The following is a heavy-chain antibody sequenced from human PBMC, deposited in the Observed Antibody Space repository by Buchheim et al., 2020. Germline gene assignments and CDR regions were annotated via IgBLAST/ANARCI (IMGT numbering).Heavy chain of an antibody. J-gene: IGHJ5*02. CDR1: GGSISSGGSY. D-gene: IGHD4-17*01. V-gene: IGHV4-31*03. CDR2: IYSSGSS. CDR3: ARAETTVTTDWFDP. Sequence: QVQLQESGPGLVKPSQTLSLTCTVSGGSISSGGSYWSWIRQYPGKGLEWIGYIYSSGSSYYNPSLKSRVTISADTSKNQFSLKLSSVTAADTAVYYCARAETTVTTDWFDPWGQGTL.